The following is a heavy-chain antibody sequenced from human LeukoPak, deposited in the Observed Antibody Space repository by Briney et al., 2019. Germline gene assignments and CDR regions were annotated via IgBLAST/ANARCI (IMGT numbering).Heavy chain of an antibody. D-gene: IGHD3-22*01. Sequence: GGSLRLSCAASGFTFSSYWMSWVGQAPGRGLEWVANIKQDGSEKYYVDSVKGRFTISRDNAKNSLYLQMNSLRAEDTAVYYCARAYGSGYPGYFDYWGQGTLVTVSS. CDR2: IKQDGSEK. CDR1: GFTFSSYW. CDR3: ARAYGSGYPGYFDY. J-gene: IGHJ4*02. V-gene: IGHV3-7*01.